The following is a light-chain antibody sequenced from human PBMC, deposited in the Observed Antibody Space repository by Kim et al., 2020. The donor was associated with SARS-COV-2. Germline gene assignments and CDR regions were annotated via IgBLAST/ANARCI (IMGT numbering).Light chain of an antibody. CDR1: QDISSW. V-gene: IGKV1D-16*01. Sequence: YVGDRGNITCRARQDISSWLAWYQQKPGKAPKLLIYAASSLQSGVPSRFSGSGSGTDFTLTISSLQPEDFATYYCQQYYSYPLTSGGGTKMEIK. CDR3: QQYYSYPLT. CDR2: AAS. J-gene: IGKJ4*01.